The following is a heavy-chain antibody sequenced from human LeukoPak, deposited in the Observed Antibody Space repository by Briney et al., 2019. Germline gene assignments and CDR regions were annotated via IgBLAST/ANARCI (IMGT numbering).Heavy chain of an antibody. J-gene: IGHJ4*02. V-gene: IGHV3-53*01. Sequence: PGGSLRLSCAASGFTASSNYMSWVRQAPGKGLEWVSVIYSGGSTYYADSVKGRFTISRDNSKNTLYLQMNSLRAEDTAVYYCARERYSYGYDYFDYWGQGTLVTVSS. CDR3: ARERYSYGYDYFDY. CDR2: IYSGGST. CDR1: GFTASSNY. D-gene: IGHD5-18*01.